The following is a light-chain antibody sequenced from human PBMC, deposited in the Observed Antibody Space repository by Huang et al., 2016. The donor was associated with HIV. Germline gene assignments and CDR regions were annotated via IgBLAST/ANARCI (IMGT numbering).Light chain of an antibody. Sequence: EIVLTQSPGTLSLSPGERATLSCRASQSVSSDLAWYQQKPGQAPRLLIYGASSRATGIPDRVSGSGSGTDFTLTITRLEPEDFAVYYCQQYGSSPRTFGQGTKVEIK. CDR3: QQYGSSPRT. CDR2: GAS. V-gene: IGKV3-20*01. J-gene: IGKJ1*01. CDR1: QSVSSD.